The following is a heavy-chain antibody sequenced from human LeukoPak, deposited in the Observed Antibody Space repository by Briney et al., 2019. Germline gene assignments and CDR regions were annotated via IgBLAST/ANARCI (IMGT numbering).Heavy chain of an antibody. CDR3: ARDCSSTSCYLPDY. Sequence: PGGSLRLSCAASGFTFSSYGMHWVRQAPGKGLEWVAVIWYDGSNKYYADSVKGRFTISRDNSKNTLYLQMNSLRAEDTAVYYCARDCSSTSCYLPDYWGQGTLVTVSS. CDR1: GFTFSSYG. D-gene: IGHD2-2*01. CDR2: IWYDGSNK. V-gene: IGHV3-33*01. J-gene: IGHJ4*02.